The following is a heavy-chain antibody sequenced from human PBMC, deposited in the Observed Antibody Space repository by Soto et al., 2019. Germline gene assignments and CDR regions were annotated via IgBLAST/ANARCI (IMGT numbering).Heavy chain of an antibody. J-gene: IGHJ2*01. D-gene: IGHD3-10*01. CDR2: IDSRSTYI. CDR3: ARPPAGATMVRGPYYYFDL. Sequence: EVQMVESGGGLVKPGGSLRLSCAVSGFSFSNYGMNWVRQTPGKGLEWVSSIDSRSTYIYYAESVRGRFTISRDNAKNSLDLQMNSLIAEDTAVYYCARPPAGATMVRGPYYYFDLWGRGTLVTVSS. V-gene: IGHV3-21*01. CDR1: GFSFSNYG.